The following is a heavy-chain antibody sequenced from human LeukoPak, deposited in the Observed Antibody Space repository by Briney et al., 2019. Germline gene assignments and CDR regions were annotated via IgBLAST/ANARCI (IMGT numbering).Heavy chain of an antibody. J-gene: IGHJ6*03. CDR2: INPNSGGT. D-gene: IGHD1-7*01. Sequence: ASVKVSCKASGYTFTGYYMHWVRQAPGQGLEWMGWINPNSGGTNYAQKFQGRVTTTRDTSISTAYMELSRLRSDDTAVYYCAREKLPTRSYYYYYMDVWGKGTTVTVSS. CDR3: AREKLPTRSYYYYYMDV. CDR1: GYTFTGYY. V-gene: IGHV1-2*02.